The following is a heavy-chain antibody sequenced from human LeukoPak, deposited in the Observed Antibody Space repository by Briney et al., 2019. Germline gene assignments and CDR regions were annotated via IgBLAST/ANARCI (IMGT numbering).Heavy chain of an antibody. Sequence: GGSLRLSCAASGLTFSSSWMSWVRQAPGKGLEWVADINPDGSDKYYVDSLKGRFTISRDNAKNSLYLQMNSLRAEDTAVYYCARDRASPYSSSWYGSDYWGQGTLVTVSS. D-gene: IGHD6-13*01. CDR2: INPDGSDK. CDR1: GLTFSSSW. CDR3: ARDRASPYSSSWYGSDY. J-gene: IGHJ4*02. V-gene: IGHV3-7*01.